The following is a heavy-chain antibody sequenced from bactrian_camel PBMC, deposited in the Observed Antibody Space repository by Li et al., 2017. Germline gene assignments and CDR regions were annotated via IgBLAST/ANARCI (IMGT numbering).Heavy chain of an antibody. J-gene: IGHJ6*01. CDR1: APTYSINC. CDR2: YINTRSA. CDR3: AARGPYCYTKLSVRDFTY. V-gene: IGHV3S53*01. Sequence: VQLVESGGGAVQAGGSLRLSCVASAPTYSINCMGWFRQAPGKQREEVAVAYINTRSAKYGDSVKGRFTITQDNGKNTVYLQMNNLKPEDTAMYYCAARGPYCYTKLSVRDFTYWGQGTQVTVS. D-gene: IGHD2*01.